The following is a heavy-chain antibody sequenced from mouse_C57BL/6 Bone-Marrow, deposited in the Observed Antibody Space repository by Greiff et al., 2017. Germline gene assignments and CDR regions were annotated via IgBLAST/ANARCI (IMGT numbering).Heavy chain of an antibody. D-gene: IGHD2-4*01. J-gene: IGHJ3*01. CDR1: GYTFTDYY. V-gene: IGHV1-26*01. CDR3: AHIYYDYDVKFAY. CDR2: INPNNGGT. Sequence: EVQLQQSGPELVKPGASVKISCKASGYTFTDYYMNWVKQSHGKSLEWIGDINPNNGGTRYNQKFKGKATLTVDKSSSTAYMELRSLTSEDSAVYYCAHIYYDYDVKFAYWGQGTLVTVSA.